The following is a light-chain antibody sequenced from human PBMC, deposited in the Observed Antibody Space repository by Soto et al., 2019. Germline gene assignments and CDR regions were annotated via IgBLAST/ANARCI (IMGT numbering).Light chain of an antibody. J-gene: IGLJ1*01. V-gene: IGLV2-14*03. Sequence: QSALTQPASVSGSPGQSITISCTGTSSDVGAYNFVSWYQQHPGKVPKLMIFDVSSRHSGVSDRFSGSKSGNTASLTISGLHPEDEGDYYCSSYTSSSTPVFGSGTKLTVL. CDR2: DVS. CDR3: SSYTSSSTPV. CDR1: SSDVGAYNF.